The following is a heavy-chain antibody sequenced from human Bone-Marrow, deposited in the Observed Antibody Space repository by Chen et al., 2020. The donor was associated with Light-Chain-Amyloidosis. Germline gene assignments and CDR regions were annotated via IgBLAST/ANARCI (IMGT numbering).Heavy chain of an antibody. J-gene: IGHJ1*01. V-gene: IGHV3-33*01. D-gene: IGHD6-13*01. CDR1: GFTFSSYG. Sequence: QVQLVESGGGVVQPGRSLRLSCAASGFTFSSYGMTWVRQAPGKGLEWVAVIWYDGSNKYYADSVKGRFTISRDNSKTTLYLQMNSLRAEDTAVYYCAREAAAAGTAEYFQHWGQGTLVTVSS. CDR3: AREAAAAGTAEYFQH. CDR2: IWYDGSNK.